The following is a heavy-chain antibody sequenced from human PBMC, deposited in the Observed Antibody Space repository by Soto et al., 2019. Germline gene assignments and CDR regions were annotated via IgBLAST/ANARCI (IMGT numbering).Heavy chain of an antibody. CDR3: ARTTFYGIFTAYYSLFGY. V-gene: IGHV4-31*03. D-gene: IGHD3-9*01. J-gene: IGHJ4*02. CDR1: GGSISSGSFY. Sequence: QVQLQESGPRLVKPSQTLTLTCTVSGGSISSGSFYWSWIRQHPGKGLEWIGNISASGSSAYNPSLERRVTISVDTSRYQFSLKLSAVTAADTAVYFCARTTFYGIFTAYYSLFGYWGQGTLVTVSS. CDR2: ISASGSS.